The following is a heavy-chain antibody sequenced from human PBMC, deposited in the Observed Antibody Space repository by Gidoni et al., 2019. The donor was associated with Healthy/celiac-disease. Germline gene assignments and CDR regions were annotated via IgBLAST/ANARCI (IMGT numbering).Heavy chain of an antibody. CDR2: IIPIFGTA. CDR3: ASSHCSSTSCYVNAFDI. D-gene: IGHD2-2*01. V-gene: IGHV1-69*01. J-gene: IGHJ3*02. CDR1: EGTLTSYA. Sequence: QVQLLQSGAEVKKPGSSVQVSSKAAEGTLTSYAISWVRQAPGQGLEWMGGIIPIFGTANYAQKFQGRVTITADESTSTAYMELSSLRSEDTAVYYCASSHCSSTSCYVNAFDIWGQGTMVTVSS.